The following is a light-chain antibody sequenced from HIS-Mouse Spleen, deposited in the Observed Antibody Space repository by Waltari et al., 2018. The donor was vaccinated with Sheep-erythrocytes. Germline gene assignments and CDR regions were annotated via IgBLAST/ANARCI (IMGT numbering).Light chain of an antibody. CDR3: QQYYSTPLT. J-gene: IGKJ4*01. V-gene: IGKV4-1*01. CDR2: WAS. CDR1: QSVLYSSNNKNY. Sequence: DIVMTQSPDSLAVSLGERATINCKSSQSVLYSSNNKNYLAWYQQKPGQPPKQLIYWASTRESGFPDRFSGSGSGTDFTLTISSLQAEDVAVYYCQQYYSTPLTFGVGTKVEIK.